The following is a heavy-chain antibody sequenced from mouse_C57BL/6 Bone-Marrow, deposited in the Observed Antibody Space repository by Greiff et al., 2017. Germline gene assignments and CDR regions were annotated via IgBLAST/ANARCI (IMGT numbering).Heavy chain of an antibody. J-gene: IGHJ3*01. CDR3: TSYDYDEGFAY. V-gene: IGHV1-5*01. CDR1: GYTFTSYW. D-gene: IGHD2-4*01. CDR2: IYPGNSDT. Sequence: EVQLQQSGTVLARPGASVKMSCKTSGYTFTSYWMHWVKQRPGQGLEWIGDIYPGNSDTSYNQKFKGKAKLTAVTSASTAYMELSSLTNEDSAVYYCTSYDYDEGFAYWGQGTLVTVSA.